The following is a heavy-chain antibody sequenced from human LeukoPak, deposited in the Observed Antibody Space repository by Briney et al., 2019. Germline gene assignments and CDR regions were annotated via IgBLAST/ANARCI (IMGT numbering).Heavy chain of an antibody. Sequence: PGGSLRLSYAASGFTFSSYGMHWVRQAPGKGLEWVAVISYDGSNKYYADSVKGRFTISRDNSKNTLYLQMNSLRPEDTAVYYCAESPVSFVVVPAATGGFFDHWGQGTLVTVSS. J-gene: IGHJ4*02. V-gene: IGHV3-30*18. CDR1: GFTFSSYG. D-gene: IGHD2-2*01. CDR2: ISYDGSNK. CDR3: AESPVSFVVVPAATGGFFDH.